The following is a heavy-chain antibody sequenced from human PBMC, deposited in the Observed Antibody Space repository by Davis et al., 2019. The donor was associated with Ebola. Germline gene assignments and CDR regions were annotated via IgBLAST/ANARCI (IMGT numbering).Heavy chain of an antibody. CDR2: IRSKANNYAT. V-gene: IGHV3-73*01. CDR3: ATRYRYGMDV. D-gene: IGHD1-26*01. Sequence: GESLKISCAASGFTFSGSAMHWVRQASGKGLEWVGRIRSKANNYATAYAASVKGRFTISRDGSKNTTYLQMNSLRAEDTAVYYCATRYRYGMDVWGQGTTVTVSS. CDR1: GFTFSGSA. J-gene: IGHJ6*02.